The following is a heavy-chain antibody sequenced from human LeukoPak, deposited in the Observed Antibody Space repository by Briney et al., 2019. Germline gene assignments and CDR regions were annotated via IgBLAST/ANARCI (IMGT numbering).Heavy chain of an antibody. CDR3: ARAGYSSSWFRYFDY. CDR1: GFTFSSYA. D-gene: IGHD6-13*01. Sequence: PGGSLRLSCAASGFTFSSYAMSWVRQAPGKGLEWVSAISGSGGSTYYADSVKGRFTISRDNSKNTLYLQMNSLRAEDTAVYYCARAGYSSSWFRYFDYWGQGTLVTVSS. CDR2: ISGSGGST. J-gene: IGHJ4*02. V-gene: IGHV3-23*01.